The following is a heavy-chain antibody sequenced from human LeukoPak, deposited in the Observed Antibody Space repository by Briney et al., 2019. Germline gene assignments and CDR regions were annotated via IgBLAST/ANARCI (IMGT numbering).Heavy chain of an antibody. CDR1: GFTFSSCG. D-gene: IGHD3-16*01. Sequence: GGSLRLSCAASGFTFSSCGMNWVRQAPGKGLEWVAVISYDGSHTYYADSVKGRFTISRDNSKNTLYLQMNSLRAEDTAVYYCAKDHVWGFGYYFDYWGQGTLVTVSP. CDR2: ISYDGSHT. J-gene: IGHJ4*02. CDR3: AKDHVWGFGYYFDY. V-gene: IGHV3-30*18.